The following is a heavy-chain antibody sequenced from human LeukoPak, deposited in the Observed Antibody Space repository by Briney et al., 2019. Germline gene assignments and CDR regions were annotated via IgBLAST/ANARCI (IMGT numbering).Heavy chain of an antibody. CDR3: ARNSGSYYH. CDR1: GFTFSSYE. CDR2: ISSSGSTI. Sequence: GGSLRLSCAASGFTFSSYEMNWVRQAPGKGLEWVSYISSSGSTIYHADSVKGRFTISRDNAKNSLYLQMNSLRAEDTAVYYCARNSGSYYHWGQGTLVTVSS. V-gene: IGHV3-48*03. J-gene: IGHJ5*02. D-gene: IGHD3-10*01.